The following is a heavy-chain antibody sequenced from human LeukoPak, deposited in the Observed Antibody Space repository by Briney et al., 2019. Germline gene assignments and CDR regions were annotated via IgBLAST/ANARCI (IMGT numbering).Heavy chain of an antibody. CDR1: GFTFSNSW. CDR2: IKQDGSEV. J-gene: IGHJ4*02. CDR3: ARGKRRFDY. Sequence: GGSLRLSCAASGFTFSNSWMSWVRQAPGKGLEWVANIKQDGSEVYYVDSVKGRFTISRDNARNSLYLQMNSLAPEDTALYYCARGKRRFDYWGQGTLVSVSS. V-gene: IGHV3-7*03.